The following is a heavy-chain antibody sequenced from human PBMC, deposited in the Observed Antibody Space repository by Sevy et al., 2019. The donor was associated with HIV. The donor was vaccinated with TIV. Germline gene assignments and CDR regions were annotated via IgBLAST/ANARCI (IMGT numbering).Heavy chain of an antibody. D-gene: IGHD3-16*01. Sequence: GGSLRLSCAASGFTFSSYWMSWVRQAPGKGLEWVANIKQDGSDKYYVDSVKGRFTISRDNAKNSLYLQMNSLRVEDTAVYYCARDHVKDGKGGDYYYHAMDVWGRGTTVTVSS. CDR2: IKQDGSDK. CDR3: ARDHVKDGKGGDYYYHAMDV. CDR1: GFTFSSYW. V-gene: IGHV3-7*03. J-gene: IGHJ6*02.